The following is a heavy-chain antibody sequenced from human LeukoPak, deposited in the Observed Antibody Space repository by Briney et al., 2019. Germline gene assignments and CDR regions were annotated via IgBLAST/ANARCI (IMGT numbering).Heavy chain of an antibody. V-gene: IGHV1-2*02. Sequence: ASVKVSCKASGYTFTVYYMHWVRQAPGQGLEWMGLINPNSGGTNYAQKFQGRVTMTRDTSISTAYMELSRLRSDDTAVYYCARDGVGYYDSSGYYYFQHWGQGTLVTVSS. D-gene: IGHD3-22*01. J-gene: IGHJ1*01. CDR1: GYTFTVYY. CDR2: INPNSGGT. CDR3: ARDGVGYYDSSGYYYFQH.